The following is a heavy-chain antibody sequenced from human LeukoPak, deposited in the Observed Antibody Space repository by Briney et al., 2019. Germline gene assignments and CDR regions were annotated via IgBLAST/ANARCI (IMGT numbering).Heavy chain of an antibody. V-gene: IGHV4-59*01. J-gene: IGHJ3*02. CDR3: ARARYVNSFYAFDI. D-gene: IGHD3-9*01. CDR2: IYYSGST. Sequence: PSETLSLTCTVSGGSISNYYWSWIRQPPGKGLEWIGYIYYSGSTNHNPSLKSRVTTSVDTSKNQFSLKLSSVTAADTAVYYCARARYVNSFYAFDIWGQGTLVTVSS. CDR1: GGSISNYY.